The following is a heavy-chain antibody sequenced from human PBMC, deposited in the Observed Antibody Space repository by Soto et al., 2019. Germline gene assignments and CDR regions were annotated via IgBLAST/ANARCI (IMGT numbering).Heavy chain of an antibody. Sequence: QVQLVQSGAEVKKPGASVTVSCKTSGYTFSDYGISWVRQAPGQGLEWMGWITPFNGKTNYAQKLQGRVTMTTDTSTSTAYMELRSLRSDDTAVYYCASALSGTTLYFDYWGQGTLVTVSS. D-gene: IGHD1-7*01. V-gene: IGHV1-18*04. J-gene: IGHJ4*02. CDR2: ITPFNGKT. CDR1: GYTFSDYG. CDR3: ASALSGTTLYFDY.